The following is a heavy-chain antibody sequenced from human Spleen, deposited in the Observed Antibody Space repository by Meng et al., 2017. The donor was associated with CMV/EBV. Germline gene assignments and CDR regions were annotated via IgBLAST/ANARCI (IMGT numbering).Heavy chain of an antibody. CDR3: ARARGFSGTTYGMDV. CDR2: IYYSGST. J-gene: IGHJ6*02. V-gene: IGHV4-61*01. CDR1: GGSISSSSYY. D-gene: IGHD1-7*01. Sequence: SETLSLTCTVSGGSISSSSYYWSWIRQPPGKGLEWIGYIYYSGSTNYNPSLKSRVTISVDTSKNQFSLKLSSVTAADTAVYYCARARGFSGTTYGMDVWGQGTTVTVS.